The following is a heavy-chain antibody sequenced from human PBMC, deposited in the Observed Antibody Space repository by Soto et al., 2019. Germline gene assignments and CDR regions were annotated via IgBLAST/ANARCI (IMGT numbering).Heavy chain of an antibody. J-gene: IGHJ4*02. CDR1: GYTFTSYG. V-gene: IGHV1-18*04. CDR3: ARAYNWNDATFAY. D-gene: IGHD1-20*01. Sequence: QVQLVQSGAEVKKPGASVKVSCKASGYTFTSYGISWVRQAPGQGLEWMGWISAYNGNTNYAQKLQGRVTMTTDTATRTGYMGLRSLSSDHPAVYDCARAYNWNDATFAYWGQGTLVTVSS. CDR2: ISAYNGNT.